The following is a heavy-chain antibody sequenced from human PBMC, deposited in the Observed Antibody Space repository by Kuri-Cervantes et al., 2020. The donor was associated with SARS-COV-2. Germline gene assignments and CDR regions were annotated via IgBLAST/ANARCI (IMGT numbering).Heavy chain of an antibody. CDR1: GGSISSYY. Sequence: SETLSLTCTVSGGSISSYYWSWIRQPAGKGLEWIGRIYTSGSTNYNPSLKSRVTMSVDTSKNQFSLKLSSVTAADTAVYYCARGGHPGSYYYYMDVWGKGTTVTVSS. J-gene: IGHJ6*03. CDR3: ARGGHPGSYYYYMDV. V-gene: IGHV4-4*07. CDR2: IYTSGST.